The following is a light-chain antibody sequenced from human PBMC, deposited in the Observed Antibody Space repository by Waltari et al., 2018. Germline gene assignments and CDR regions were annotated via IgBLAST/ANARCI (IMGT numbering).Light chain of an antibody. Sequence: QSVLTQPPSASGTPGQRVTISCSGSGSNIATNYVYWYQQLPGAAPNLLIHKSNQRPSRVPDLFSCAKSGSSASVAIRWLRSEYGADYYCAAWDESLSDQVFGGGTQLTVL. CDR3: AAWDESLSDQV. V-gene: IGLV1-47*01. CDR2: KSN. CDR1: GSNIATNY. J-gene: IGLJ3*02.